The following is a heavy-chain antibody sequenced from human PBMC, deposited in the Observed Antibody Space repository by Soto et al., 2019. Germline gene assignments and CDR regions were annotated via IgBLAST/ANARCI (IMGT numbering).Heavy chain of an antibody. CDR2: ISGSGGST. CDR1: GFTFSSYA. J-gene: IGHJ4*02. Sequence: EVQLLESGGGLVQPGGSLRLSCAASGFTFSSYAMSWVRQAPGKGLEWVSAISGSGGSTYYADSVKGRFTISRDNYKTTLYLQMNSLRAEDTAVYYCAKDRRSSSWTGDYWGQGTLVTVSS. CDR3: AKDRRSSSWTGDY. D-gene: IGHD6-13*01. V-gene: IGHV3-23*01.